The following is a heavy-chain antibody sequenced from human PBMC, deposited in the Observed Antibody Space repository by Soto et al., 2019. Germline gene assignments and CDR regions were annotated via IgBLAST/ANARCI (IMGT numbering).Heavy chain of an antibody. CDR3: ASLRSFYDFWSGPRDYYGMDV. J-gene: IGHJ6*02. D-gene: IGHD3-3*01. Sequence: EVHLLESGGGLVKPGGSLRLSCAASGFTFSSYSMNWVRQAPGKGLEWVSSISSSSSYIYYADSVKGRFTISRDNAKNSLYLQMNSLRAEDTAVYYCASLRSFYDFWSGPRDYYGMDVWGQGTTVTVSS. V-gene: IGHV3-21*01. CDR1: GFTFSSYS. CDR2: ISSSSSYI.